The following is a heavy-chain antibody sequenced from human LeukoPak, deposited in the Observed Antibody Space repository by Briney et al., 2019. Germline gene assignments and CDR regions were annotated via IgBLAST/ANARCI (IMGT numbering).Heavy chain of an antibody. Sequence: ASVKLSCKASGGTFSSYAISWVRQAPGQGLEWMGRIIPILGIANYAQKFQGRVTITADKSRSTAYMELSRLRSEDTAVYYCARQGSMVRGVIIPPYNWFDPWVQGTLVTVSS. J-gene: IGHJ5*02. CDR1: GGTFSSYA. D-gene: IGHD3-10*01. V-gene: IGHV1-69*04. CDR3: ARQGSMVRGVIIPPYNWFDP. CDR2: IIPILGIA.